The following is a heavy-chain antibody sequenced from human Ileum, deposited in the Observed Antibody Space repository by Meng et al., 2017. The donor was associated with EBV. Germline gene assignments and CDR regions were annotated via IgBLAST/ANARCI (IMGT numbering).Heavy chain of an antibody. V-gene: IGHV4-61*01. CDR1: GGSVSISSYY. D-gene: IGHD5-18*01. CDR2: IYYSGTT. CDR3: ARGWDTAMDSG. Sequence: GSGPGLVKPSEPLYLTCTVSGGSVSISSYYWSWIRQPPGKGLEWIGYIYYSGTTNYTPSLESRVTISVDTSKNQFSLKLRSVAASDTAVYYCARGWDTAMDSGWGQGTLVTVSS. J-gene: IGHJ4*02.